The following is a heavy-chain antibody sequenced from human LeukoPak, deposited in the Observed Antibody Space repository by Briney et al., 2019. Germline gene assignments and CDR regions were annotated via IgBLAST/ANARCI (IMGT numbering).Heavy chain of an antibody. V-gene: IGHV4-39*01. CDR3: ARLGSSFS. CDR1: GGFISSSSYY. Sequence: SETLSLTCTVSGGFISSSSYYWGWIRQPPGKGLEWIGSIYYSGSTYYNPSLKSRVTISVDTSKNQFSLKLSSVTAADTAVYYCARLGSSFSWGQGTLVTVSS. D-gene: IGHD6-13*01. CDR2: IYYSGST. J-gene: IGHJ4*02.